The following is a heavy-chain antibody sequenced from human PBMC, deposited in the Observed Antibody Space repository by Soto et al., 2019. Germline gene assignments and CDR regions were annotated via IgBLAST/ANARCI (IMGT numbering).Heavy chain of an antibody. D-gene: IGHD6-13*01. J-gene: IGHJ4*02. Sequence: GGSLRLSCAASGFTFSSYGMHWVRQAPGKGLEWVAVIWYDGSNKYYADSVKGRFTISRDNSKNTLYLQMNSLRAEDTAVYYCARGFVISPKIAAAALDYWGQGTLVTVSS. CDR3: ARGFVISPKIAAAALDY. V-gene: IGHV3-33*01. CDR2: IWYDGSNK. CDR1: GFTFSSYG.